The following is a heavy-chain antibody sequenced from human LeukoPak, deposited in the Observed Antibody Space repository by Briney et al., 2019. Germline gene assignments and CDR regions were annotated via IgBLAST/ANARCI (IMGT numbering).Heavy chain of an antibody. Sequence: SLRLSCAASGLTFSSHWMHWVRQAPGKGLEWVSGISWNSGSIGYADSVKGRFTISRDNAKNSLYLQMNSLRAEDTALYYCAKDISGSGNYYFDYWGQGTLVTVSS. CDR1: GLTFSSHW. CDR3: AKDISGSGNYYFDY. V-gene: IGHV3-9*01. D-gene: IGHD3-10*01. J-gene: IGHJ4*02. CDR2: ISWNSGSI.